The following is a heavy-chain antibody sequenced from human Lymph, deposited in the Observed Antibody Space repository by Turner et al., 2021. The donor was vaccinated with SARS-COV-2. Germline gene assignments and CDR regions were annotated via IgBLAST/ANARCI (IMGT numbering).Heavy chain of an antibody. CDR3: ARDHVSRGSSRSGDAFDT. V-gene: IGHV4-59*12. J-gene: IGHJ3*02. CDR1: SGSIRSDY. D-gene: IGHD1-26*01. CDR2: IYYSGGT. Sequence: QVHLQQSGPGLLKPSETLSLAGAFSSGSIRSDYWSWIRQPPGKGLEWMGYIYYSGGTKYNPALKSRVTISVDTSKNQFSLKLSTVTAADTAVYYCARDHVSRGSSRSGDAFDTWGQGTMVTVSS.